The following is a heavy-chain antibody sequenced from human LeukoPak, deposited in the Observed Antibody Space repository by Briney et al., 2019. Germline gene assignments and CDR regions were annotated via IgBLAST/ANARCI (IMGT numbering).Heavy chain of an antibody. Sequence: GSLRLSCATSGFTVSSNYMSWVHQAPGKGLEWVSIIYGGGSTFYAASVKGRLTSSRDNSKNTLSLQMNSLRVDDTAVYYCASSMVRGLIDYWGQGTLVTVSS. CDR2: IYGGGST. CDR3: ASSMVRGLIDY. J-gene: IGHJ4*02. D-gene: IGHD3-10*01. V-gene: IGHV3-53*01. CDR1: GFTVSSNY.